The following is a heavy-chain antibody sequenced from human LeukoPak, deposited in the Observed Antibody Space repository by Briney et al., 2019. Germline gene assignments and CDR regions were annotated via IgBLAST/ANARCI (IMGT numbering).Heavy chain of an antibody. V-gene: IGHV4-59*01. J-gene: IGHJ5*02. CDR2: IYYSGST. CDR3: ARADYGDYGGYNWFDP. CDR1: GGSISSYY. D-gene: IGHD4-17*01. Sequence: PSETLSLTCTVSGGSISSYYWSWIRQPPGKGLEWIGYIYYSGSTNYNPSLKSRVTISVDTSKNQFSLKLSSVTAADTAVYYCARADYGDYGGYNWFDPWGQGTLVTVSS.